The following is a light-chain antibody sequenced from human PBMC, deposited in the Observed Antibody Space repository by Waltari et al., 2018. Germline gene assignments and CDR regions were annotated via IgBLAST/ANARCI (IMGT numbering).Light chain of an antibody. CDR1: QSVFDRSDNKNY. J-gene: IGKJ2*01. CDR2: WAS. V-gene: IGKV4-1*01. Sequence: DIVMTQSPDSLAVSLGERATIHCKASQSVFDRSDNKNYLAWYQQKPGQPPKLLIYWASTRESGVPDRFSGSGSETDFTLTISSLQAEDVAVYYCQQYYSAPFNFGQGTKLEIK. CDR3: QQYYSAPFN.